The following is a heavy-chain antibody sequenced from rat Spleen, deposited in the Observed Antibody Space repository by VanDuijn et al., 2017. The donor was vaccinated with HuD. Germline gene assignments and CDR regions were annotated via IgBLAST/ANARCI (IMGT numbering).Heavy chain of an antibody. CDR3: ATHYRYNPKWFAY. V-gene: IGHV5-25*01. Sequence: EVQLVESGGGLVQPGRSMKLSCAASGFTFSSFAMAWVRQAPTKGLEWVASISYDGGNTYYRDSVKGRFTISRDNAKSTLYLERESLGSEDTATYYCATHYRYNPKWFAYWGQGTLVTVSS. D-gene: IGHD1-5*01. CDR2: ISYDGGNT. CDR1: GFTFSSFA. J-gene: IGHJ3*01.